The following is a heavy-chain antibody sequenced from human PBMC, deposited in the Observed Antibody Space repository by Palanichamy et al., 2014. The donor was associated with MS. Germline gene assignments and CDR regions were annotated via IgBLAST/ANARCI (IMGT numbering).Heavy chain of an antibody. CDR2: INEAGSDK. CDR3: ARDVGSIAVD. D-gene: IGHD6-19*01. J-gene: IGHJ4*02. V-gene: IGHV3-7*01. Sequence: EVQLVESGGGLVQPGGSPRLSCAASGFTFSSYWMSWVRQAPGKGLEWVATINEAGSDKYYVDSVKGRFTVSRDNAKNSLYLQMNSLRVEDTAVYYCARDVGSIAVDWGQGTLVIVSS. CDR1: GFTFSSYW.